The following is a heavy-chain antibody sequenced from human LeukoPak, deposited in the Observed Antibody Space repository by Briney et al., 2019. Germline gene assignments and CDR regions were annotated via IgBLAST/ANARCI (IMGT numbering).Heavy chain of an antibody. J-gene: IGHJ4*02. CDR1: GGTFSSYA. CDR2: IIPILGIA. CDR3: ASISGSDTGYYFDY. V-gene: IGHV1-69*04. Sequence: SVKVSCKASGGTFSSYAIGWVRQAPGQGLEWMGRIIPILGIANYAQKFQGRVTITADKSTSTAYMELSSLRSEDTAVYYCASISGSDTGYYFDYWGQGTLVTVSS. D-gene: IGHD1-26*01.